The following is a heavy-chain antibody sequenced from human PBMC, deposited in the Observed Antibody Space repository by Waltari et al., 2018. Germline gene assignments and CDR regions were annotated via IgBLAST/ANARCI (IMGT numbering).Heavy chain of an antibody. CDR3: AHILLDYSNYPAFYYYYYYMDV. CDR1: GFSLSTSGVG. CDR2: IYWNDDK. D-gene: IGHD4-4*01. Sequence: QITLKESGPTLVKPTQTLTLTCTFSGFSLSTSGVGVGWIRPPPGKALEWLALIYWNDDKRYSPSLKSRLTITKDTSKNQVVLTMTNMDPVDTATYYCAHILLDYSNYPAFYYYYYYMDVWGKGTTVTISS. J-gene: IGHJ6*03. V-gene: IGHV2-5*01.